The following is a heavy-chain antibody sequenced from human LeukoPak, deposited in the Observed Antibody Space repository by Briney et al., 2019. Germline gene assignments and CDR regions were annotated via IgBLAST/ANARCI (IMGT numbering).Heavy chain of an antibody. V-gene: IGHV5-51*01. J-gene: IGHJ6*02. CDR3: ARLPRRGSSHYYYGMDV. D-gene: IGHD6-6*01. Sequence: GESLKISCKGSGYSFTSYWIGWVRQMPGKGLEWMGITYPGDSDTRYSPSFQGQVTISADKSISTAYLQWSSLKASDTAMYYCARLPRRGSSHYYYGMDVWGQGTTVTVSS. CDR1: GYSFTSYW. CDR2: TYPGDSDT.